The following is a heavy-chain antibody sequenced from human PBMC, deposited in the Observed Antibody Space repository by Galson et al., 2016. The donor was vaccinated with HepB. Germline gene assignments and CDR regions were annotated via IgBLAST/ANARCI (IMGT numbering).Heavy chain of an antibody. CDR1: GFSFSTYA. V-gene: IGHV3-23*01. Sequence: SLRLSCAASGFSFSTYAMNWVRQAPGKGLEWVSGISTSGDTTYYADSVKGRFTISRDNSKNTLNLQLHSLRAEDTAVYYCARSGWVDEFDYWGQGILVTVSS. CDR2: ISTSGDTT. CDR3: ARSGWVDEFDY. J-gene: IGHJ4*02. D-gene: IGHD1-26*01.